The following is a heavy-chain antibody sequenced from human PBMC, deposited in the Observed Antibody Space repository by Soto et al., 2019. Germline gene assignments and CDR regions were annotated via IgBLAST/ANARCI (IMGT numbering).Heavy chain of an antibody. CDR2: ISYDGKKK. CDR3: ARSVAFWSGNEPSNWFDP. J-gene: IGHJ5*02. D-gene: IGHD3-3*01. V-gene: IGHV3-30*04. Sequence: QVQLVESGGGVVQPGRPLRLSCAASGFTFSSYALHWVRQAPGKGLEWVAVISYDGKKKFYADSVKGRFTISRDNSKNTLYLQLNSLRVEDTAVYYCARSVAFWSGNEPSNWFDPWGQGTLVTVSS. CDR1: GFTFSSYA.